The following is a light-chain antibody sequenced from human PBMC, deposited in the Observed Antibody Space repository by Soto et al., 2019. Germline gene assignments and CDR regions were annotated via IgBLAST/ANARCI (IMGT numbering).Light chain of an antibody. Sequence: QAVVTQEPSLTVSPGGTVTLTCASSTGAVSSGYYPNWFQQKPGQAPRQLIYSTSDKYSWTPARFSGSLLGGKAALTLSGVQDEDEAGYYCLLYYGGVWVFGGGTKLTVL. J-gene: IGLJ3*02. CDR3: LLYYGGVWV. CDR1: TGAVSSGYY. CDR2: STS. V-gene: IGLV7-43*01.